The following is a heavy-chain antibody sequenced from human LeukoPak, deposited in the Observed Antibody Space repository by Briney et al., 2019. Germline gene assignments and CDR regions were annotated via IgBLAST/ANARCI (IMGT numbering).Heavy chain of an antibody. J-gene: IGHJ4*02. Sequence: PGTSLRLSCAASGFXFTSYGMHWVRQAPGKGLEWVALITYDGYYKYYSDSVKGRFTISSDTSKNTLYLQMNSLRAEDTAVYYCAKWSGDYPSYYLDYWGQGTLVTVSS. CDR3: AKWSGDYPSYYLDY. V-gene: IGHV3-30*18. CDR1: GFXFTSYG. D-gene: IGHD4-17*01. CDR2: ITYDGYYK.